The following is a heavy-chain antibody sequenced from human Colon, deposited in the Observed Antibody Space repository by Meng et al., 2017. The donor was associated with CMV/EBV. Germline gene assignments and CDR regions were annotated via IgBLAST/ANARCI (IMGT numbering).Heavy chain of an antibody. CDR3: ARDRVSMVRGVIYDYYGMDV. CDR1: GDSVASHSAA. D-gene: IGHD3-10*01. CDR2: TYYKSKWYD. V-gene: IGHV6-1*01. J-gene: IGHJ6*02. Sequence: SETLSLTCAISGDSVASHSAAWNWVRQSPSRGLEWPGRTYYKSKWYDDYAVAVKSRITITPDTSTNRFSLHLKSVTPEDTAVYYCARDRVSMVRGVIYDYYGMDVWGQGTTVTVSS.